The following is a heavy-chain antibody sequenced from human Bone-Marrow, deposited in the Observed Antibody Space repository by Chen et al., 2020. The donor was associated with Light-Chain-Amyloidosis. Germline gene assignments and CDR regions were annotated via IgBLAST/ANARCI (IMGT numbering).Heavy chain of an antibody. CDR3: TRKGSYFDF. J-gene: IGHJ4*02. D-gene: IGHD3-10*01. CDR1: GFNFSSFG. V-gene: IGHV3-23*04. Sequence: EVQLVESGGGLVQPGGSLRLSCATSGFNFSSFGMSWVRQAPGKGLEWVSTVSGSTVSTYYAGAVKGRLIISRRNSKSTLKLQMNNLRAGETAVDFCTRKGSYFDFWGQGSLVTVSS. CDR2: VSGSTVST.